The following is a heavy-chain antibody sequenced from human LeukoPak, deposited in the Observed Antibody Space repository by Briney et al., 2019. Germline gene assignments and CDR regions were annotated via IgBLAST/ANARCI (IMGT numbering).Heavy chain of an antibody. CDR3: ARVSSVSTVATL. J-gene: IGHJ4*02. CDR2: IYSGGST. D-gene: IGHD4-11*01. Sequence: GGSLRLSCAASGFTVSSNYMSWVRQAPGKGLEWVSVIYSGGSTYYADSVKGRFTISRDNSKNTLYLQMNSLRAEVTAVYYCARVSSVSTVATLWGQGTLVTVSS. V-gene: IGHV3-53*01. CDR1: GFTVSSNY.